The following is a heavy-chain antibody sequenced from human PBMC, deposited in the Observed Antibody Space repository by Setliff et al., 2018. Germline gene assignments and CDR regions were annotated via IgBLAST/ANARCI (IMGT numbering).Heavy chain of an antibody. D-gene: IGHD3-10*01. CDR1: GGSISSGSYY. V-gene: IGHV4-61*02. Sequence: PSETLSLTCTVSGGSISSGSYYWSWIRQPAGKGLERIGRIYSSGSTKYNPSLKSRVTISVDTSKNQFSLKLSSVTAADAAVYYCARGKGSWVLLRWFDPWGQGTLVTVSS. CDR3: ARGKGSWVLLRWFDP. J-gene: IGHJ5*02. CDR2: IYSSGST.